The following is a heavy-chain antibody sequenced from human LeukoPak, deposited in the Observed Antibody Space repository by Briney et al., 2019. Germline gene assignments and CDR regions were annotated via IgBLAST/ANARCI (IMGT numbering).Heavy chain of an antibody. D-gene: IGHD2-15*01. V-gene: IGHV4-39*07. CDR3: ARLGYCSGGSCYYYYYMDV. CDR1: DGSISSSSYY. J-gene: IGHJ6*03. Sequence: SETLSLTCTVSDGSISSSSYYWGWIRQPPGRGLEWIGSIYYGSVFYSVSTYYNPSLKSRVTMSGDTSKNQFSLKLSSVTAADTAAYYCARLGYCSGGSCYYYYYMDVWGKGTTVTVSS. CDR2: IYYGSVFYSVST.